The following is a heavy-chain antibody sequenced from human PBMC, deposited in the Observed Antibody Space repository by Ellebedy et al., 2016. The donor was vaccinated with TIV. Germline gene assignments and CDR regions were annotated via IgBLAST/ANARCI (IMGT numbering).Heavy chain of an antibody. CDR1: GFTFSRFW. Sequence: GESLKISCAASGFTFSRFWMAWVRQAPGKGLEWVATINQGGSETYYVDSVKCRFTISRDNSKNSLYLQMNSLRADDTALYYCASAPRGPGAYETFWGQGTLVTVSS. V-gene: IGHV3-7*01. D-gene: IGHD5-12*01. J-gene: IGHJ4*02. CDR3: ASAPRGPGAYETF. CDR2: INQGGSET.